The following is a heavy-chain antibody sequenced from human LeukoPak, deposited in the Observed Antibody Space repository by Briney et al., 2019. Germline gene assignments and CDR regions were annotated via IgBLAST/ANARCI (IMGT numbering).Heavy chain of an antibody. CDR2: IKLDVSET. D-gene: IGHD3-10*01. Sequence: GGSLRLSCVVSGFTFSSFWMTWVRQAPGKGLEWVANIKLDVSETYYVESVRGRFTISRDNTKNSLYLQMDSLRVEDTAAYYCARKGNAFDFWGQGTMVTVSS. J-gene: IGHJ3*01. CDR1: GFTFSSFW. V-gene: IGHV3-7*01. CDR3: ARKGNAFDF.